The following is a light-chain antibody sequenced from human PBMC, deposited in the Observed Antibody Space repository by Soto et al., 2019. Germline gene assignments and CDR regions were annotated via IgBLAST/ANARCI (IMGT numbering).Light chain of an antibody. J-gene: IGKJ4*01. V-gene: IGKV1-27*01. CDR2: AAS. CDR1: QGIDNH. Sequence: DVQRTQSPGSLSASVGDRVTITCRACQGIDNHVAWYQQKPGKAPKLLIYAASTLQSGVPSRFTGSGSGTDFTLTISSLQPEDAATYYCQKCKVAPFTFGGGTKVDIK. CDR3: QKCKVAPFT.